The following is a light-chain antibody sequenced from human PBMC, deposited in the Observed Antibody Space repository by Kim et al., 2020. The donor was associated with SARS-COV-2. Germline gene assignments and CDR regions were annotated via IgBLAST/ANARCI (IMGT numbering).Light chain of an antibody. CDR1: QGLYNN. CDR2: AAS. CDR3: LQANGYPRV. J-gene: IGKJ1*01. Sequence: ASVGDRVTITCRASQGLYNNLGWYQQKPGKAPKCLIYAASILQSGVPSRFSGSGSGTEFTLTINSLEPEDFATYFCLQANGYPRVFGQGTKVDIK. V-gene: IGKV1-17*01.